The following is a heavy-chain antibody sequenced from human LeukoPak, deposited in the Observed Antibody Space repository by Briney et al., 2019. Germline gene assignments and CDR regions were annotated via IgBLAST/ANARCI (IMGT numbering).Heavy chain of an antibody. J-gene: IGHJ3*02. D-gene: IGHD4-17*01. Sequence: SETLSLTCTVSGGSISSYYWSWIRQPPGKGLEWIGYIYYSGSTNYNPSLKSRVTISVDTSKNQFSLKLSSVTAADTAVYYCARSVPSTVTNPTFDIWGQGTMVTVSS. CDR1: GGSISSYY. CDR3: ARSVPSTVTNPTFDI. V-gene: IGHV4-59*12. CDR2: IYYSGST.